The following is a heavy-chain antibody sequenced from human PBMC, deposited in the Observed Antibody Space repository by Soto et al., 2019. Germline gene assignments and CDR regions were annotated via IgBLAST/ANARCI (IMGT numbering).Heavy chain of an antibody. V-gene: IGHV4-59*01. CDR1: GGSLCSYY. J-gene: IGHJ6*01. CDR2: VFYTGRA. Sequence: ETLSLTCTVSGGSLCSYYWSWIRQPPVKGLDWIGYVFYTGRANYNASLKSRVSISLDTSNYQFSLKLSSVTAADTAVYYCARDGDGRMTTNTDYHNGMEVWGPGTTVSVSS. CDR3: ARDGDGRMTTNTDYHNGMEV. D-gene: IGHD4-4*01.